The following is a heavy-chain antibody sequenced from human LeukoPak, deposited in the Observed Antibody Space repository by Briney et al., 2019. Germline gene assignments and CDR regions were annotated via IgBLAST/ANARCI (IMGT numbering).Heavy chain of an antibody. CDR2: IYVSGRT. CDR3: AGVVVTGIWTFDL. Sequence: PSETLSLTCTVSGGSLSPYNWNWIRQPAGKGLEWIGRIYVSGRTNYSPSLKSRVSMSVDTSKNQFSLKLTSVTAADTAVYYCAGVVVTGIWTFDLWGRGTLVTVSS. V-gene: IGHV4-4*07. CDR1: GGSLSPYN. J-gene: IGHJ2*01. D-gene: IGHD2-21*02.